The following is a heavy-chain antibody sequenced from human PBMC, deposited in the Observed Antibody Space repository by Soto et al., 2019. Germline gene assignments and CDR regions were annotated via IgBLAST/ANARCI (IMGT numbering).Heavy chain of an antibody. CDR2: INLRGGTT. D-gene: IGHD4-17*01. Sequence: QVQLVQSGPEVRKPGASVRLSCATSGYNFNQYYIHWVRQAPGQGLEWMGIINLRGGTTEYAHKFRGRVTVTGDTSTRTAYMELSSLRSEDTAXXFXXXGPDDSDVPRWDHWGQGTLITVSS. J-gene: IGHJ4*02. CDR3: XXGPDDSDVPRWDH. CDR1: GYNFNQYY. V-gene: IGHV1-46*02.